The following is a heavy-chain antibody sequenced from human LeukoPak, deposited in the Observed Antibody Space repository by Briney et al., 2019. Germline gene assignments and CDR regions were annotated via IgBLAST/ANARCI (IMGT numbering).Heavy chain of an antibody. J-gene: IGHJ4*02. CDR2: VYYSGST. V-gene: IGHV4-59*02. CDR3: ARIHRYCSGGACYVLDN. Sequence: PSETLSLTCVVSGGSVSGYYWGWIRQPPGRGLEWIGYVYYSGSTNYNPSFKSRITISVDTSRNQFSLQLSTVTAADTAVYYCARIHRYCSGGACYVLDNWGQGTLVAVSS. CDR1: GGSVSGYY. D-gene: IGHD2-15*01.